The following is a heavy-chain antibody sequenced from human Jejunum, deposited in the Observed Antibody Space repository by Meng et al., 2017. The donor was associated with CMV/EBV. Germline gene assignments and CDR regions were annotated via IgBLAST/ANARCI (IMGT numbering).Heavy chain of an antibody. D-gene: IGHD6-13*01. Sequence: TFSSYSMNWVRQAPGKGLEWVSSITSSSGTIYYADSVKGRFTIFRDNAKNSLHLQMNSLRADDTAVYYCARDLPYSNTRDPPLDYWGQGTRVTVSS. J-gene: IGHJ4*02. CDR1: TFSSYS. V-gene: IGHV3-48*04. CDR2: ITSSSGTI. CDR3: ARDLPYSNTRDPPLDY.